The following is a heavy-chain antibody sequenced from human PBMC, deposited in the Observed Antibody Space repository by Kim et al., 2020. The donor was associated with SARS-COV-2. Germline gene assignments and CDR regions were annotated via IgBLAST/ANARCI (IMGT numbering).Heavy chain of an antibody. CDR1: GFTFSSYW. Sequence: GGSLRLSCAASGFTFSSYWMSWVRQAPGKGLEWVANIKQDGSEKYYVDSVKGRFTISRDNAKNSLYLQMNSLRAEDMAVYYCARDSKRKLELDPKGAFDIWGQGTMVTVSS. CDR3: ARDSKRKLELDPKGAFDI. D-gene: IGHD1-7*01. CDR2: IKQDGSEK. J-gene: IGHJ3*02. V-gene: IGHV3-7*01.